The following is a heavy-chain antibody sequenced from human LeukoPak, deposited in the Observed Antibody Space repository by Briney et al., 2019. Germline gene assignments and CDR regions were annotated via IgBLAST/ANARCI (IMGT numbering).Heavy chain of an antibody. Sequence: GGSLRLSCAASGFTFSSYSMNWVRQAPGKGLEWVSSISSSSSYIYYADSVKGRFTISRDNAKNSLYLQMNSLRAEDTAMYYCARTGEWLENFDYWGQGTLVTVSS. CDR3: ARTGEWLENFDY. D-gene: IGHD6-19*01. CDR1: GFTFSSYS. V-gene: IGHV3-21*01. CDR2: ISSSSSYI. J-gene: IGHJ4*02.